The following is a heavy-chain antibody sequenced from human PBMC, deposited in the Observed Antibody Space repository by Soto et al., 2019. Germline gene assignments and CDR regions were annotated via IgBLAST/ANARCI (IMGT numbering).Heavy chain of an antibody. CDR1: GYSFTSYW. CDR2: IYPGDSDT. D-gene: IGHD3-22*01. J-gene: IGHJ3*02. V-gene: IGHV5-51*01. CDR3: ASMYYYDSSGYYYVDAFDI. Sequence: PGESLKISCKGSGYSFTSYWIGWVRQMPGKGLEWMGIIYPGDSDTRYSPSLQGQVTISADKSISTAYLQWSSLKASDTAMYYCASMYYYDSSGYYYVDAFDIWGQGTMVTVSS.